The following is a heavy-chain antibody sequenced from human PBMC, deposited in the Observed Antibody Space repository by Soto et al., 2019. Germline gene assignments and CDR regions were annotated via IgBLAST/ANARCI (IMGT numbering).Heavy chain of an antibody. CDR2: ISDYDGST. CDR1: GFTFSNYA. D-gene: IGHD4-17*01. J-gene: IGHJ4*02. Sequence: PGGSLRLSCAASGFTFSNYAMIWVRQAPAKGLEWVSSISDYDGSTYYTDSVKGRFTISRDNSKNTLYLQMSSLRAEDTAVYYCASLQASTTVTTHPKGYFDYWGQGTLVTVSS. CDR3: ASLQASTTVTTHPKGYFDY. V-gene: IGHV3-23*01.